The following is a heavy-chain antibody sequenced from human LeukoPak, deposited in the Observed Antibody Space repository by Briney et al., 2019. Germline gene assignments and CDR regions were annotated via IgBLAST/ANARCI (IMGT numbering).Heavy chain of an antibody. V-gene: IGHV1-2*02. CDR3: AREWYSSGPMDV. CDR1: GYTFTSYD. J-gene: IGHJ6*02. CDR2: INPNSGGT. Sequence: ASVKVSCKASGYTFTSYDINWVRQAPGQGLEWMGWINPNSGGTNYAQKFQGRVTMTRDTSISTAYMELSRLRSDDTAVYYCAREWYSSGPMDVWGQGTTVTVSS. D-gene: IGHD6-25*01.